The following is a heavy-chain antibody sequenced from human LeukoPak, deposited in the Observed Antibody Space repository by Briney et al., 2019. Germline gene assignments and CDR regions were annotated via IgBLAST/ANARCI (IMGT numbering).Heavy chain of an antibody. D-gene: IGHD2-15*01. CDR3: ARGGSRIANWFDP. V-gene: IGHV4-59*01. J-gene: IGHJ5*02. CDR2: IYYSGST. CDR1: GGSISGYY. Sequence: SETLSLTCTVSGGSISGYYWSWIRQPPGMGLEWIGYIYYSGSTNYNPSLKSRVTISVDMSKNQFSLKLSSVTAADTAVYYCARGGSRIANWFDPWGQGTLVTVSS.